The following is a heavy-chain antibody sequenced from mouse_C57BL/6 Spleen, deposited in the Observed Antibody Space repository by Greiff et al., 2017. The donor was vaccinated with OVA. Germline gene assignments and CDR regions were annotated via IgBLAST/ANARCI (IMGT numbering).Heavy chain of an antibody. D-gene: IGHD2-4*01. CDR1: GFTFSDYY. CDR2: INYDGSST. CDR3: AREARDYDNYAMDY. Sequence: EVKVVESEGGLVQPGSSMKLSCTASGFTFSDYYMAWVRQVPEKGLEWVANINYDGSSTYYLDSLKSRFIISRDNAKNILYLQMSSLKSEDTATYYCAREARDYDNYAMDYWGQGTSVTVSS. J-gene: IGHJ4*01. V-gene: IGHV5-16*01.